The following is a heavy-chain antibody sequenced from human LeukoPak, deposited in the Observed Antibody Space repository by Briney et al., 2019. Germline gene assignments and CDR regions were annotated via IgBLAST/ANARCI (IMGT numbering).Heavy chain of an antibody. J-gene: IGHJ4*02. CDR3: PRQSHQYYYDSSGYFDY. Sequence: GESLKISCKGSGYSFTSYWIGWVRQMPGKGLEWMGIIYPGDSDTRYSPSFQGQVTISADKSISTAYLQWSSLKASDTAMYYCPRQSHQYYYDSSGYFDYWGQGTLVTVSS. D-gene: IGHD3-22*01. V-gene: IGHV5-51*01. CDR1: GYSFTSYW. CDR2: IYPGDSDT.